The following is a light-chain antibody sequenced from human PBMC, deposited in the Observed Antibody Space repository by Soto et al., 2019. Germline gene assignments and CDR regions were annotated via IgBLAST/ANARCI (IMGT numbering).Light chain of an antibody. V-gene: IGKV1-9*01. CDR3: QQYTSYPWT. Sequence: DIKLTQSPAFLSASVGDRVTITCRASRGISSYLAWYQQKPGKAPKLLSYAASTFHTGVPSRFSGSGSGTESTLTISLLQQDDFTSYYRQQYTSYPWTFGQGTKVDNK. CDR2: AAS. J-gene: IGKJ1*01. CDR1: RGISSY.